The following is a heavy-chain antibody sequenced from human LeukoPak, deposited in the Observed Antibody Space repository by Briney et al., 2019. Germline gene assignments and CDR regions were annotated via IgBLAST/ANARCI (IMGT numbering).Heavy chain of an antibody. J-gene: IGHJ5*02. CDR2: IHQSGIT. Sequence: SETLSLTCNVSGDSINSGGFNWNWIRQPPGKGLEWIAYIHQSGITVSNPSLKSRLTLSLDASKNQFSLRLTSVTVADTAVYYCARDLEYCSTTSCFTWGQGTLVTVSS. CDR3: ARDLEYCSTTSCFT. CDR1: GDSINSGGFN. V-gene: IGHV4-30-2*01. D-gene: IGHD2-2*01.